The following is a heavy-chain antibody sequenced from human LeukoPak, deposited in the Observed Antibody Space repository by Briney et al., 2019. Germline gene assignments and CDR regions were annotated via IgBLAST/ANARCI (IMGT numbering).Heavy chain of an antibody. CDR1: VGTSSTFA. Sequence: SVKVSCKPSVGTSSTFAISWVRQAAGHGLEWMGGIIPIFVTANYAQKCQGRVTTTADESTSTAYMELSSLRSEDTAVYYCAREVVVTATPTRPYYYYYYYIDVWGKGTTVTVSS. V-gene: IGHV1-69*01. J-gene: IGHJ6*03. CDR3: AREVVVTATPTRPYYYYYYYIDV. D-gene: IGHD2-15*01. CDR2: IIPIFVTA.